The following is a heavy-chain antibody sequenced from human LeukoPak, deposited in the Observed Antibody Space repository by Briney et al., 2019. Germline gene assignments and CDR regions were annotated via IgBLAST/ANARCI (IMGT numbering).Heavy chain of an antibody. J-gene: IGHJ4*02. V-gene: IGHV3-23*01. CDR2: ISGSGSGRST. CDR1: GFTFSSSA. D-gene: IGHD6-6*01. CDR3: ARDKGTSYLSSFDY. Sequence: GGSLRLSCAASGFTFSSSAMSWVRQAPGKGLEWVSSISGSGSGRSTYYADSVKGRFTISRDNSKNTLYLQMNSLRAADTAVYYCARDKGTSYLSSFDYWGQGTLVTVSS.